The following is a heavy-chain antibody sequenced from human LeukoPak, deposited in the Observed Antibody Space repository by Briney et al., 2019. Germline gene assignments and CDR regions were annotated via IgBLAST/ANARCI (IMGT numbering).Heavy chain of an antibody. V-gene: IGHV4-39*07. J-gene: IGHJ4*02. D-gene: IGHD2-15*01. CDR2: IYYSGST. CDR1: GGSISSSSYY. CDR3: ASKDTPSYYFDY. Sequence: PSETLSLTCTVSGGSISSSSYYWGWIRQPPGKGLEWIGSIYYSGSTYYNPSLKSRVTISVDTSKNQFSLKLSSVTAADTAVYYCASKDTPSYYFDYWGQGTLVTVSS.